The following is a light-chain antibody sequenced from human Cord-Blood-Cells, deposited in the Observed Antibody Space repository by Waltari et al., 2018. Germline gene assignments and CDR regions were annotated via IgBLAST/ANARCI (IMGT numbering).Light chain of an antibody. V-gene: IGLV2-23*01. CDR2: EGS. CDR3: CSYAGSSTYVV. J-gene: IGLJ2*01. CDR1: TRHVGSSNL. Sequence: QSALTQPASVSGCPGQSINISCTGPTRHVGSSNLASCYQQHPGKAPKLMIYEGSNRPSGVSNLFSGSKSGNTASLTISGLQAEDEADYYCCSYAGSSTYVVFGGGTKLTVL.